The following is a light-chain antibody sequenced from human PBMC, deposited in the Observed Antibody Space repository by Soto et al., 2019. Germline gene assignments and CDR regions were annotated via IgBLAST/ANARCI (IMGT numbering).Light chain of an antibody. CDR1: SSDVGGYNY. J-gene: IGLJ1*01. CDR3: SSYTTSNTRQIV. Sequence: QSVLTQPASVSGSPGQSITISCTGTSSDVGGYNYVSWYQHHPGKAPKLIIYDVSNRPSGVSNRFSGSKSGNTASLTISGLQPEDEADYYCSSYTTSNTRQIVFGTGTKLPS. V-gene: IGLV2-14*03. CDR2: DVS.